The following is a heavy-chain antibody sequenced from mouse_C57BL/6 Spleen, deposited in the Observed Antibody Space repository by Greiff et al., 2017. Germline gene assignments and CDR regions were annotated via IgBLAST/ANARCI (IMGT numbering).Heavy chain of an antibody. V-gene: IGHV5-4*01. CDR3: ARPDYCSSLVAY. J-gene: IGHJ3*01. Sequence: EVQGVESGGGLVKPGGSLKLSCAASGFTFSSYAMSWVRQTPEKRLEWVATLSDGGSYTYYPDNVKGRLTISRDNAKNNLYLQMSHLKSEDTAMYYCARPDYCSSLVAYWGQGTLVTVSA. CDR1: GFTFSSYA. D-gene: IGHD1-1*01. CDR2: LSDGGSYT.